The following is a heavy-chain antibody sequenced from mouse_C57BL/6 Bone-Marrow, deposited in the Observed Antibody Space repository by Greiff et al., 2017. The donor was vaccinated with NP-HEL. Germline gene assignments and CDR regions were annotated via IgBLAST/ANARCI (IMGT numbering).Heavy chain of an antibody. CDR2: IHPSDSDT. Sequence: VQLQQPGAELVKPGASVKLSCKASGYTFTSYWMHWVKQRPGQGLEWIGMIHPSDSDTNYNHKFKGKATLTVDKSSSTACMQLSSLTSEDSAVYYCAIGDYYNGNSYIYYFDYWGQGTTLTVSS. J-gene: IGHJ2*01. D-gene: IGHD1-1*01. V-gene: IGHV1-74*01. CDR3: AIGDYYNGNSYIYYFDY. CDR1: GYTFTSYW.